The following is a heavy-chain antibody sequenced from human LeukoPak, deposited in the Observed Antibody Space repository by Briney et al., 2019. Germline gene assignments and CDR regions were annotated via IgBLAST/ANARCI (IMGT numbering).Heavy chain of an antibody. CDR2: MNPNSGNT. D-gene: IGHD6-13*01. CDR1: GYTFTGYY. Sequence: GASVKVSCKASGYTFTGYYMHWVRQAPGQGLEWMGWMNPNSGNTGYAQKFQGRVTMTRNTSISTAYMELSSLRSEDTAVYYCARSSSWYHYYYYYMDVWGKGTTVTVSS. V-gene: IGHV1-8*02. CDR3: ARSSSWYHYYYYYMDV. J-gene: IGHJ6*03.